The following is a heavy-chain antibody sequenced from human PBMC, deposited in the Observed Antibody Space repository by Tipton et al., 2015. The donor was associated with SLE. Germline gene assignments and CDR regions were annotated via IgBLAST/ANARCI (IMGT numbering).Heavy chain of an antibody. CDR3: ARVDSGYDLVDY. D-gene: IGHD5-12*01. J-gene: IGHJ4*02. CDR2: IYYSGST. CDR1: GGSISSSSYY. V-gene: IGHV4-39*07. Sequence: LRLSCTVSGGSISSSSYYWGWIRQPPGKGLEWIGSIYYSGSTYYNPSLKSRVTISVDTSKNQFSLKLSSVTAADTAVYYCARVDSGYDLVDYWGQGTLVTVSS.